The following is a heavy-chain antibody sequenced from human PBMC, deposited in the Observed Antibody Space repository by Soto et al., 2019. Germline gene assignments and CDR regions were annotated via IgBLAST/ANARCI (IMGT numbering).Heavy chain of an antibody. Sequence: VQLVQSGAEVKKPGESLKISCKGAGYSFGSYWIAWVRQMPGKGLEWMGIIPIFGTANYAQKFQGRVTITADESTSTAYMELSSLRSEDTAVYYCARSLFYDSSNSAPFDYWGQGTLVTVSS. V-gene: IGHV1-69*01. CDR3: ARSLFYDSSNSAPFDY. CDR2: IIPIFGTA. CDR1: GYSFGSYW. D-gene: IGHD3-22*01. J-gene: IGHJ4*02.